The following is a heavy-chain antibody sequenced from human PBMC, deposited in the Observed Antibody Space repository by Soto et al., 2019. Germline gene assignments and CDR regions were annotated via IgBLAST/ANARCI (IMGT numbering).Heavy chain of an antibody. Sequence: QVQLVQSGAEVKKPGASVKVSCKASGYTFTSYAMHWVRQAPGQRLEWMGWINAGNGNTKYSQKFQGRVTITRDTSASTAYMELSSLRSEDTAVYYCASRIAVAGPANYWGQGTLVTVSS. J-gene: IGHJ4*02. CDR1: GYTFTSYA. CDR2: INAGNGNT. CDR3: ASRIAVAGPANY. D-gene: IGHD6-19*01. V-gene: IGHV1-3*01.